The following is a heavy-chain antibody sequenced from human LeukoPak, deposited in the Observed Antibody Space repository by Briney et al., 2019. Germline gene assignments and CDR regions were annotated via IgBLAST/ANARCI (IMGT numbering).Heavy chain of an antibody. CDR2: VYYGGSI. J-gene: IGHJ4*02. V-gene: IGHV4-39*01. D-gene: IGHD4-17*01. CDR3: ARPGFGDYALEY. CDR1: GASISNSNYY. Sequence: SETLSLTCTVSGASISNSNYYWGCFRQPPGKGLEWIGSVYYGGSIYYHPSLKSRVTMSIDTSKNQFSLRLSSVTAADTAVYYCARPGFGDYALEYWGQGTLVTVSS.